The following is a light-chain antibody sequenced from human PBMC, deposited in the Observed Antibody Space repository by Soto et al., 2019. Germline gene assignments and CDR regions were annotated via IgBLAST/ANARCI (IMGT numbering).Light chain of an antibody. V-gene: IGKV3-11*01. Sequence: EIVLTQSPATLSLSPGEKDNLSCRASQSVSSYLAWYQQKPGQAPRLLIYDASNRATGIPARFSGSGSGTDFTLTISSLEPEDFAVYYCQQRSTSLTFGGGTKV. CDR2: DAS. J-gene: IGKJ4*01. CDR1: QSVSSY. CDR3: QQRSTSLT.